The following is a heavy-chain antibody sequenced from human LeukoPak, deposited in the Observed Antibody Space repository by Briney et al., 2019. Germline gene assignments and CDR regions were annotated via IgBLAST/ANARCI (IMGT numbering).Heavy chain of an antibody. CDR1: GFAFSNYG. CDR3: ARDLEDSSPFGAFDM. Sequence: PGGSLRLSCAASGFAFSNYGMHWVRQVAGKGLEWVAAIRFDGIRKYYADSVKGRLTISRDNSKNTLYLQMNSLRAEDTAVYYCARDLEDSSPFGAFDMWGQGTMVTVSS. CDR2: IRFDGIRK. J-gene: IGHJ3*02. D-gene: IGHD3-22*01. V-gene: IGHV3-33*01.